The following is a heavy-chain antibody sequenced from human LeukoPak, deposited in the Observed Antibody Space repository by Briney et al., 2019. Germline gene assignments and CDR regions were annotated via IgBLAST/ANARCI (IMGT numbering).Heavy chain of an antibody. J-gene: IGHJ4*02. Sequence: SELLSLTGTGLGTYVSSYDSGWIRQPPGKALERIGYIYYSGTTNHTPSLNRRVTILVDTSKNQFSLNLSSVTAADTAVYYCARRGIAAAGYDYWGQGTLVTVSS. CDR1: GTYVSSYD. CDR3: ARRGIAAAGYDY. V-gene: IGHV4-59*08. D-gene: IGHD6-13*01. CDR2: IYYSGTT.